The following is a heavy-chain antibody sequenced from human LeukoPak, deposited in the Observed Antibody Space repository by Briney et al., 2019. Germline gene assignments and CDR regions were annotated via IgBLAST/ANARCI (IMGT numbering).Heavy chain of an antibody. V-gene: IGHV4-59*01. J-gene: IGHJ4*02. Sequence: PSKTLSLTCTVSGGSISDYYWNWIRQPPGKGLEWIGYIHYSGSTNHNPSLKSRLAISVDTSKNQFSLRLRSVTAADTAVYYCARLNGYGSGTYALDYWGQGTLVTVSS. CDR3: ARLNGYGSGTYALDY. CDR2: IHYSGST. CDR1: GGSISDYY. D-gene: IGHD3-10*01.